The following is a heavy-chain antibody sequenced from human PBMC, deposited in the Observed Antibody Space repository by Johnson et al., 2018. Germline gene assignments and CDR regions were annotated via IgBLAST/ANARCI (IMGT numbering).Heavy chain of an antibody. J-gene: IGHJ3*02. CDR3: AKDPGYSDVSHAFDI. Sequence: VQLVQSGGGLVQPGRSLSLSCAASGFTFDDYAMHWVRQPPGKGLEWVSGISGNSGSMGYSDSVRGRFTIPRDNAKNSLYLQMNSLRPEDTALYYCAKDPGYSDVSHAFDIWGQGTMVTVSS. V-gene: IGHV3-9*01. D-gene: IGHD5-18*01. CDR1: GFTFDDYA. CDR2: ISGNSGSM.